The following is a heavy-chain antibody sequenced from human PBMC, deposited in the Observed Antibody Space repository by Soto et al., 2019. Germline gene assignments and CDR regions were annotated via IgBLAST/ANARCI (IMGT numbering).Heavy chain of an antibody. D-gene: IGHD6-6*01. CDR3: ARDSSLRGNFDY. CDR1: GGTFSSYA. CDR2: IIPIFGTA. Sequence: SVKVSCKASGGTFSSYAISWVRQAPGQGLEWMGGIIPIFGTANYAQKFQGRVTITADESTSTAYMELSSLRSEDTAVYYCARDSSLRGNFDYWGQGTLVTVSS. V-gene: IGHV1-69*13. J-gene: IGHJ4*02.